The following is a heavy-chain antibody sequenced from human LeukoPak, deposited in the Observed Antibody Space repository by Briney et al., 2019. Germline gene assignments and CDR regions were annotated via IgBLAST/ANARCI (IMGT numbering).Heavy chain of an antibody. D-gene: IGHD5-12*01. J-gene: IGHJ4*02. V-gene: IGHV3-30*02. CDR2: IRYDGSNK. Sequence: PGGSLRLSCAASGFTFSSYGMHWVRQAPGKGLEWVAFIRYDGSNKYYADSVKGRFTISRDNSKNTLYLQMNSLRAEDTAVYYCARLYSGHDLSYYDYWGQGTLVTVSS. CDR3: ARLYSGHDLSYYDY. CDR1: GFTFSSYG.